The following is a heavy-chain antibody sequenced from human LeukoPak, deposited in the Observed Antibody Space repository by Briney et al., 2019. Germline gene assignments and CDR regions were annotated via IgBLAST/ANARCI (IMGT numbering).Heavy chain of an antibody. D-gene: IGHD1-26*01. J-gene: IGHJ4*02. CDR1: VGSTSRYN. CDR2: IYYIGTT. Sequence: SETLSETLTVSVGSTSRYNGRWIRQPLGKGLEWIGYIYYIGTTNYNPSLKSRVTISVDTSKNQFSLSLSSVTAADTAVYYCARQILGTTLYFDYWGQG. CDR3: ARQILGTTLYFDY. V-gene: IGHV4-59*08.